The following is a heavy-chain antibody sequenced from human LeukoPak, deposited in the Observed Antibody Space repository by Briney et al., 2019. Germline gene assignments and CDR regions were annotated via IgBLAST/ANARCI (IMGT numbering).Heavy chain of an antibody. D-gene: IGHD4-17*01. Sequence: ASVRVSCKASGYTFTGYYMHWVRQAPGQGLECMGWINPNSGGTNYAQKFQGRVTMTRDTSISTAYMELSRLRSDDTAVYYCARDPSLGDYVEWGQGTLVTVSS. CDR1: GYTFTGYY. CDR2: INPNSGGT. CDR3: ARDPSLGDYVE. V-gene: IGHV1-2*02. J-gene: IGHJ4*02.